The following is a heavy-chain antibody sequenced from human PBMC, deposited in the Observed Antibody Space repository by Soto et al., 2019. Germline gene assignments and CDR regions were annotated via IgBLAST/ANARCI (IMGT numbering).Heavy chain of an antibody. J-gene: IGHJ4*02. CDR1: GYTFNRYS. D-gene: IGHD3-22*01. Sequence: KSGGSLRLSCAASGYTFNRYSMNWVRQAPGKGLEWVSSVTSSSSSMLYADSVKGRFTISRDDAKDSLFLQMNSLRADDTAVYYCEREADFASSGYVLDYWGQGTLVTVSS. CDR3: EREADFASSGYVLDY. CDR2: VTSSSSSM. V-gene: IGHV3-21*01.